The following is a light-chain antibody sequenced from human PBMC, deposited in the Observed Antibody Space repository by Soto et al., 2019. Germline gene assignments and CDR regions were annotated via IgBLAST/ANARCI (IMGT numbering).Light chain of an antibody. CDR3: QAWDSSTHVV. V-gene: IGLV3-1*01. CDR1: KLGSKY. J-gene: IGLJ2*01. CDR2: QDT. Sequence: SYELSQPPSVSVPPGQTASITCSGDKLGSKYACWYQQKPGQSPVLVMYQDTKRPAGIPERFSGSNSGNTATLTISGTQAMDEADYYCQAWDSSTHVVFGRGTKLTVL.